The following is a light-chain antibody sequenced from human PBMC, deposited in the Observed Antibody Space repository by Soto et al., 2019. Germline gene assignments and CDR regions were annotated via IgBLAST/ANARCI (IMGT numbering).Light chain of an antibody. CDR2: GAS. CDR1: QSVSSN. Sequence: EIEMTQSPAALSVSPGERATLSCRASQSVSSNLAWYQHKPGQAPRLLIYGASTRATGIPARFSGSGSGTEFTLTISSLQSEDFAVYHCQQYNDYITFGQGTRLEIK. J-gene: IGKJ5*01. V-gene: IGKV3-15*01. CDR3: QQYNDYIT.